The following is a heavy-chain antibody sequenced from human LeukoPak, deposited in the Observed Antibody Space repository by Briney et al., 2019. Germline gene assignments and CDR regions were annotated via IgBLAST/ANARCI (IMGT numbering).Heavy chain of an antibody. V-gene: IGHV4-34*01. CDR3: ARAVYGGNSWFDP. CDR1: GGSFSGYY. Sequence: SETLSLTCAVYGGSFSGYYWSWIRQPPGKGLEWIGEINHSGSTNYNPSLKSRVTISVDTSKNQFSLKLSSVTAADTAVYYCARAVYGGNSWFDPWGKGTLVTVS. D-gene: IGHD4-23*01. CDR2: INHSGST. J-gene: IGHJ5*02.